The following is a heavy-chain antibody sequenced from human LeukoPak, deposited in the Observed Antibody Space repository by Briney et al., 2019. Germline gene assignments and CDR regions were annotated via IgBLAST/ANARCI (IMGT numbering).Heavy chain of an antibody. Sequence: SETLSLTCTVSGGSISSSSYYWGWIRQPPGKGLEWIGSIYYSGSTYYNPSLKSRVTISVDTSKNQFSLTLSSVTAADTAVYYCAGFYGDYIDYWGQGTLVTVSS. CDR2: IYYSGST. D-gene: IGHD4-17*01. CDR3: AGFYGDYIDY. J-gene: IGHJ4*02. CDR1: GGSISSSSYY. V-gene: IGHV4-39*01.